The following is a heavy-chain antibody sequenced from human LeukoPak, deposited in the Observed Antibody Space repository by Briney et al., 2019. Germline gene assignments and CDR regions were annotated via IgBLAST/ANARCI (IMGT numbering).Heavy chain of an antibody. D-gene: IGHD1-14*01. Sequence: ASVKVSCKASGGTFSSYAISWVRQAPGQGLEWMGGIVPIFGTANYAQKFQGRVTITADESTSTAYMELSSLRSEDTAVYYCARVYQSGYYMDVWGKGTTVTVSS. CDR2: IVPIFGTA. V-gene: IGHV1-69*13. CDR1: GGTFSSYA. CDR3: ARVYQSGYYMDV. J-gene: IGHJ6*03.